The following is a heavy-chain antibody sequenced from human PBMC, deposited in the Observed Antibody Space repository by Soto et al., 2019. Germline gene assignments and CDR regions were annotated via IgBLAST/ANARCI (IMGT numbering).Heavy chain of an antibody. J-gene: IGHJ6*02. V-gene: IGHV4-59*01. CDR1: GGSISSYY. CDR2: IYYSGST. Sequence: SETLSLTCTVSGGSISSYYWSWIRQPPGKGLEWIGYIYYSGSTNYNPSLKSRVTISVDTSKNQFSLKLSSVTAADTAVYYCARGRGSGGSFYYYRMDVWGQGTTVTVSS. CDR3: ARGRGSGGSFYYYRMDV. D-gene: IGHD3-10*01.